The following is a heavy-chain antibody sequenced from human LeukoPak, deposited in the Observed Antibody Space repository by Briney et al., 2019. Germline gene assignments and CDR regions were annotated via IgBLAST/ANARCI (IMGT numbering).Heavy chain of an antibody. J-gene: IGHJ4*02. CDR1: GFTFSSYA. CDR2: IRSSGSTI. V-gene: IGHV3-48*04. Sequence: GGSLRLSCAASGFTFSSYAMHWVRQAPGKGLEWVSCIRSSGSTIYADSVKGRFTISRDNAKNSLYLQMNSLRADDTAVYYCAKDLKSKILVGITPWALDSWGQGTLVTVSS. CDR3: AKDLKSKILVGITPWALDS. D-gene: IGHD1-26*01.